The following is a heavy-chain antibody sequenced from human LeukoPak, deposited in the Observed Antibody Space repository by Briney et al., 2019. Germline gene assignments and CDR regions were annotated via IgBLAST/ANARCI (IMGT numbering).Heavy chain of an antibody. CDR3: ARLGVSYWDVDY. V-gene: IGHV4-39*01. D-gene: IGHD1-26*01. CDR2: IYYSGST. Sequence: SETLSLTCTVSGGSISSSSYYWGWIRQPPGKGLEWIGSIYYSGSTYYNPSLKSRVTISVDTSKNRFSLKLSSVTAADTAVYYRARLGVSYWDVDYWGQGTLVTVSS. CDR1: GGSISSSSYY. J-gene: IGHJ4*02.